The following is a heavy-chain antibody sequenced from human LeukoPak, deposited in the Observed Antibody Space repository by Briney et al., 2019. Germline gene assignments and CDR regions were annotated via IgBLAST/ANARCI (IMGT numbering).Heavy chain of an antibody. CDR1: GFTFSDYY. V-gene: IGHV3-74*01. CDR3: VRGQLWSYYHDY. Sequence: GGSLRLSCAASGFTFSDYYMSWIRQAPGKGLVRVSRIKGDERSTNYADSVKGRFTISRDNAKNTVYLEMNSLRAEDTAVYYCVRGQLWSYYHDYWGQGTLVTVSS. CDR2: IKGDERST. D-gene: IGHD5-18*01. J-gene: IGHJ4*02.